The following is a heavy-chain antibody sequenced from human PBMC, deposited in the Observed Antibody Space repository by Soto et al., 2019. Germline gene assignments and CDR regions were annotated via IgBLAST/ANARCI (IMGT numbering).Heavy chain of an antibody. J-gene: IGHJ6*02. CDR1: GGFVSSGSYY. Sequence: SETLSLTCAVYGGFVSSGSYYWSWIRQPPGKGLEWIGEMSHSGGTHYNPSLKSRVTISVDTSKNQFSLKLSSVTAADTAVYYCASLNTAMAYYYYGMDVWGQGTTVTVSS. CDR3: ASLNTAMAYYYYGMDV. V-gene: IGHV4-61*01. CDR2: MSHSGGT. D-gene: IGHD5-18*01.